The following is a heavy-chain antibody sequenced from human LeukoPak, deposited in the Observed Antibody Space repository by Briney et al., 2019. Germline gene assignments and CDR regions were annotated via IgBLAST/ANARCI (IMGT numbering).Heavy chain of an antibody. J-gene: IGHJ3*02. V-gene: IGHV5-51*01. CDR3: ARRSSGWYFAFDI. CDR2: IYPGDSDT. D-gene: IGHD6-19*01. Sequence: GESLKISCKGSGYSFTSYWIGWVRQMPGKGLERMGIIYPGDSDTRYSPSFQGQVTISADKSISTAYLQWSSLKASDTAMYYCARRSSGWYFAFDIWGQGTMVTVSS. CDR1: GYSFTSYW.